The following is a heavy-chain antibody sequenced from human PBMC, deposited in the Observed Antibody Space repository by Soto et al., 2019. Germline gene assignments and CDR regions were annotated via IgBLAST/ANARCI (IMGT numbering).Heavy chain of an antibody. Sequence: GASVKVSCKASGYTFTSYGISWVRQAPGQGLEWMGWISAYNGNTNYAQKLQGRVTMTTDTSTSTAYMELRSLRSDDTAVYYCARDHHWGGKYNWFDPWGQGTQVTVSS. V-gene: IGHV1-18*04. CDR2: ISAYNGNT. CDR1: GYTFTSYG. D-gene: IGHD7-27*01. J-gene: IGHJ5*02. CDR3: ARDHHWGGKYNWFDP.